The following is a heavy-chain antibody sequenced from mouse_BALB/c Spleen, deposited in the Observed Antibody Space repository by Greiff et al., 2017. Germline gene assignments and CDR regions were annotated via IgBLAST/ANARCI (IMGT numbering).Heavy chain of an antibody. V-gene: IGHV1-4*02. J-gene: IGHJ4*01. CDR3: ARWGYITTAVRDYAMDY. CDR1: GYTFTSYT. Sequence: QVQLQQSAAELARPGASVKMSCKASGYTFTSYTMHWVKQRPGQGLEWIGYINPSSGYTEYNQKFKDKTTLTADKSSSTAYMQLSSLTSEDSAVYYCARWGYITTAVRDYAMDYWGQGTSVTVSS. D-gene: IGHD1-1*01. CDR2: INPSSGYT.